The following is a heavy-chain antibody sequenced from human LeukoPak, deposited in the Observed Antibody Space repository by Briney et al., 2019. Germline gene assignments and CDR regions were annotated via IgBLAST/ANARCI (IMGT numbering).Heavy chain of an antibody. CDR2: IIPIFGTA. V-gene: IGHV1-69*05. Sequence: SVKVSCKASGGTFSSYAISWVRQAPGQGLEWMGRIIPIFGTANYAQKFQGRVTITTDESTSTAYMELSSLRSEDTAVYHCARDHVGAALLPAYFDYWGQGTLVTVSS. D-gene: IGHD6-6*01. CDR3: ARDHVGAALLPAYFDY. J-gene: IGHJ4*02. CDR1: GGTFSSYA.